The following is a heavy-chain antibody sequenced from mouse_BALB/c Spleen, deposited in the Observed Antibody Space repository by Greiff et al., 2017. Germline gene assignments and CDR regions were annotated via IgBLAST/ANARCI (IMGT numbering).Heavy chain of an antibody. V-gene: IGHV1S137*01. D-gene: IGHD1-1*01. CDR1: GYTFTDYA. CDR3: ARSARYSYYFDY. J-gene: IGHJ2*01. CDR2: ISTYYGDA. Sequence: VQLQESGAELVRPGVSVKISCKGSGYTFTDYAMHWVKQSHAKSLEWIGVISTYYGDASYNQKFKGKATMTVDKSSSTAYMELARLTSEDSAIYYCARSARYSYYFDYWGQGTTLTVSS.